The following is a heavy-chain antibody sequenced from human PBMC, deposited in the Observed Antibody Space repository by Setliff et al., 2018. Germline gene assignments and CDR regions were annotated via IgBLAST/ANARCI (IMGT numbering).Heavy chain of an antibody. J-gene: IGHJ4*02. V-gene: IGHV3-7*03. CDR1: GFTFNTYW. CDR2: ITHDGSKT. Sequence: RLSCAGSGFTFNTYWMTWVRQAPGKGLEWVASITHDGSKTYILDSVKGRFTISRDNTKNSLYLQMNSLRAEDTAVYYCAREGGDTAMVGAFDYWGQGTLVTVSS. CDR3: AREGGDTAMVGAFDY. D-gene: IGHD5-18*01.